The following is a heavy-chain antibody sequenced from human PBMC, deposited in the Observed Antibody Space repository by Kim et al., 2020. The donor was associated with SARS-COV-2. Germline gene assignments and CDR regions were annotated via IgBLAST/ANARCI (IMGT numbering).Heavy chain of an antibody. CDR2: ISYDGSNK. V-gene: IGHV3-30*04. D-gene: IGHD1-26*01. CDR1: GFTFSSYA. CDR3: ARGHGKWELRGYFDY. J-gene: IGHJ4*02. Sequence: GGSLRLSCEASGFTFSSYAMHWVRQAPGKGLERVAVISYDGSNKDYADSVKGRFTISRDNSKNTLYLQMNSLRAEDTAVYYCARGHGKWELRGYFDYWGPGTLVTLSS.